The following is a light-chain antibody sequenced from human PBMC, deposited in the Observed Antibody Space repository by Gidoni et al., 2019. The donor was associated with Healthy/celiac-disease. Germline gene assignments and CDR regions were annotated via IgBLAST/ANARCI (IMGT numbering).Light chain of an antibody. CDR2: GNS. CDR3: QSYDSSLSGVV. J-gene: IGLJ2*01. Sequence: QSVLTQPPSVSGAPGQRVTISCTGSSSNIRAGYDVHWYQQLPGTAPKLPIYGNSNRPSGVPDRFSGSKSGTSASLAITGLQAEDEADYYCQSYDSSLSGVVFGGGTKLTVL. CDR1: SSNIRAGYD. V-gene: IGLV1-40*01.